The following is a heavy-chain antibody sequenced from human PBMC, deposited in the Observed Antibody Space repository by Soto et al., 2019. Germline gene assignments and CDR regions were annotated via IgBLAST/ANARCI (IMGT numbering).Heavy chain of an antibody. CDR1: GGTFRNSA. J-gene: IGHJ6*02. CDR2: IMPIFRTP. D-gene: IGHD1-1*01. V-gene: IGHV1-69*12. Sequence: QVQLEQSGAEVKKPGSSVKVSCKASGGTFRNSAISWVRQAPGQGLEWMGGIMPIFRTPAYAQKFNGRVTITADESTSTAYMELSGLRSDDTAVYFCARDNDRPQLGGNYYYILDVWGHGTTVTVSS. CDR3: ARDNDRPQLGGNYYYILDV.